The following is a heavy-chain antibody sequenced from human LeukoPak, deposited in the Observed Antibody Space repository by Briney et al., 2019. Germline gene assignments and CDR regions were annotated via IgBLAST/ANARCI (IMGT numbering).Heavy chain of an antibody. CDR1: GFTFNNAW. CDR2: IKSKTDGRTT. CDR3: TTLQMYYYDSSGYYFFDY. Sequence: PGGSLRLSCAASGFTFNNAWMNWVRQAPGKGLEWVGRIKSKTDGRTTEYAAAVRGRFTIPRDDSTNTLHVQMKSLKTEDTAVYYCTTLQMYYYDSSGYYFFDYWGQGTLVTVSS. D-gene: IGHD3-22*01. J-gene: IGHJ4*02. V-gene: IGHV3-15*01.